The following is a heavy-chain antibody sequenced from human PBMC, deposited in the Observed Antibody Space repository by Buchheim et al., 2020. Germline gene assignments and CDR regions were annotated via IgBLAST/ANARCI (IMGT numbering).Heavy chain of an antibody. CDR3: ARDKYYGSGSASPGYYYYGMDV. CDR2: INHSGST. Sequence: HLHLQESGSGLVNPSQTLSLTCAVSGDSIHSGGYSWSWIRQPPGKGLEWIGEINHSGSTNYNPSLKSRVTISVDTSKNQFSLKLSSVTAADTAVYYCARDKYYGSGSASPGYYYYGMDVWGQGTT. J-gene: IGHJ6*02. D-gene: IGHD3-10*01. CDR1: GDSIHSGGYS. V-gene: IGHV4-30-2*01.